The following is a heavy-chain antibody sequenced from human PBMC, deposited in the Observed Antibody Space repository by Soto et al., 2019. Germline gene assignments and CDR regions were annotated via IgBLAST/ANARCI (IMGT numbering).Heavy chain of an antibody. Sequence: PSGTLSLTCTVSGGSISSYYWSWIRQPPGKGLEWIGYIYYSGSTNYNPSLKSRVTISVDTSKNQFSLKLSSVTAADTAVYYCARDGLDSGSYPGWLDPWGQGTLVTVSS. CDR1: GGSISSYY. D-gene: IGHD1-26*01. CDR3: ARDGLDSGSYPGWLDP. CDR2: IYYSGST. J-gene: IGHJ5*02. V-gene: IGHV4-59*01.